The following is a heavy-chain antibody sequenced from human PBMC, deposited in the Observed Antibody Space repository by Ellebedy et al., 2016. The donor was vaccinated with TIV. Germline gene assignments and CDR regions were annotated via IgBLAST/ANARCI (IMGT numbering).Heavy chain of an antibody. Sequence: GGSLRLSCAASAFSFRSYWMSWVRQAPGKGLEWVANINQGGSVKYYVDSVKGRLTISRDNAKNSLYLQMNSLRAEDTAMYFCARDGSYGDYRSPTHALEIWGQGTMVTVSS. D-gene: IGHD4-17*01. CDR1: AFSFRSYW. J-gene: IGHJ3*02. CDR2: INQGGSVK. V-gene: IGHV3-7*01. CDR3: ARDGSYGDYRSPTHALEI.